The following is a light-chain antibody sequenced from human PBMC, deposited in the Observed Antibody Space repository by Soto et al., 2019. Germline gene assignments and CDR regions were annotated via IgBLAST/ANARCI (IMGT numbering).Light chain of an antibody. J-gene: IGLJ1*01. CDR2: EVS. V-gene: IGLV2-14*01. CDR3: SSYTSSSTLV. Sequence: QSALTQPASVSGSPGQSITLSCTGTSSDVGGYNYVSWYQQHPGKAPKLMIYEVSNRPSGVSNRFSGSKSGNTASLTISGLQADDEADYYCSSYTSSSTLVFGTGTKLTVL. CDR1: SSDVGGYNY.